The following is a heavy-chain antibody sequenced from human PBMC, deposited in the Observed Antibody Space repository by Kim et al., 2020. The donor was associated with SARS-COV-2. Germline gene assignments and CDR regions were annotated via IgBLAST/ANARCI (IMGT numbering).Heavy chain of an antibody. D-gene: IGHD6-19*01. Sequence: SETLSLTCAVYGGSFSGYYWSWIRQPPGKGLEWIGEINHSGSTNYNPSLKSRVTISVDTSKNQFSLKLSSVTAADTAVYYCARGKQWLVRDFDYWGQGT. CDR3: ARGKQWLVRDFDY. CDR2: INHSGST. V-gene: IGHV4-34*01. CDR1: GGSFSGYY. J-gene: IGHJ4*02.